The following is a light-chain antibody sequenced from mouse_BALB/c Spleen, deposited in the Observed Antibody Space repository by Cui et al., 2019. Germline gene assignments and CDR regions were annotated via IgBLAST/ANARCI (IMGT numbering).Light chain of an antibody. J-gene: IGKJ5*01. CDR3: QQYSSYPALT. CDR1: QDVGTA. Sequence: DIVMTQSHKFMSTSVGDRVSITCKASQDVGTAVAWYQQKPGQSPKLLIYWASTRHTGVPDRFTGSGSGTDFTLTISNVQSEDLADYFCQQYSSYPALTFGAGTKLELK. V-gene: IGKV6-23*01. CDR2: WAS.